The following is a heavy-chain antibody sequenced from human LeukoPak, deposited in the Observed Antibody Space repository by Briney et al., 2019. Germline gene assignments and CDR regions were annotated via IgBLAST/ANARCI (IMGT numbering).Heavy chain of an antibody. CDR3: ARSDCSGGSCYINFDY. Sequence: SETLSLTCIFSGGSISSISNYYWSWIRQPPGKGLEWIWYIYYSGSTNYNPSLKSRVTISIDTSKNQFSLKLIPVTAADTAVYYCARSDCSGGSCYINFDYWGQGTLVTVSS. D-gene: IGHD2-15*01. V-gene: IGHV4-61*01. CDR1: GGSISSISNYY. J-gene: IGHJ4*02. CDR2: IYYSGST.